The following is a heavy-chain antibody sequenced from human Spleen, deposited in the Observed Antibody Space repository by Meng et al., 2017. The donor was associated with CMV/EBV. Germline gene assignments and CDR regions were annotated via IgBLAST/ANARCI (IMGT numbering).Heavy chain of an antibody. Sequence: AASGFTFTNYAMHWVRQAPGKGMGWVAFISFDGTNKYYADSVKGRFTISRDNSKNTLYLQMNSLRPEDTAVYYCARVDNGYDLPFDYWGQGTLVTVSS. J-gene: IGHJ4*02. V-gene: IGHV3-30*04. D-gene: IGHD5-12*01. CDR3: ARVDNGYDLPFDY. CDR2: ISFDGTNK. CDR1: GFTFTNYA.